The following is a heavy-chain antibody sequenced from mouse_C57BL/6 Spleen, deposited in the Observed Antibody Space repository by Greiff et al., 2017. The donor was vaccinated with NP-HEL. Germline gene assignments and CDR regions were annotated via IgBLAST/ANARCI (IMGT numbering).Heavy chain of an antibody. D-gene: IGHD3-3*01. J-gene: IGHJ3*01. CDR1: GYTFTDYY. Sequence: QVQLKESGPELVKPGASVKISCKASGYTFTDYYINWVKQRPGQGLEWIGWIFPGSGSTYYNEKFKGKATLTIDKSSSTAYMLLSSLTSEDSAVYFCARNSQEVVTWFAYWGQGTLVTVSA. V-gene: IGHV1-75*01. CDR2: IFPGSGST. CDR3: ARNSQEVVTWFAY.